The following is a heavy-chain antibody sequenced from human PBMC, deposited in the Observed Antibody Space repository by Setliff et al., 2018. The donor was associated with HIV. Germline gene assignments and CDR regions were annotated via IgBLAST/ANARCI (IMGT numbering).Heavy chain of an antibody. V-gene: IGHV1-2*02. Sequence: AASVKVSCKASGYIFTGYYMHWVRRAPGQGFEWMGWINPDNGRTQYGQKFQGRLTLTRDTSIRTAYMELSGLTFDDTAMYYCARDRRAGVYYYTDVWGTGTTVTVS. J-gene: IGHJ6*03. D-gene: IGHD7-27*01. CDR3: ARDRRAGVYYYTDV. CDR1: GYIFTGYY. CDR2: INPDNGRT.